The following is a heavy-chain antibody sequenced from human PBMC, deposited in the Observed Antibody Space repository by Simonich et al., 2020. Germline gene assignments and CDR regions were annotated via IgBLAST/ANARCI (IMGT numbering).Heavy chain of an antibody. CDR3: ARVSGGTAMVTSTFDI. J-gene: IGHJ3*02. V-gene: IGHV1-2*02. Sequence: QVQLVQSGAEVKKPGASVKVSCKASGYTFTGYYMHWVRQAPGQGLGLMGWINPNSGGTNYAQKFQGRVTMTRDTSISTAYMELSRLRSDDTAVYYCARVSGGTAMVTSTFDIWGQGTMVTVSS. CDR2: INPNSGGT. CDR1: GYTFTGYY. D-gene: IGHD5-18*01.